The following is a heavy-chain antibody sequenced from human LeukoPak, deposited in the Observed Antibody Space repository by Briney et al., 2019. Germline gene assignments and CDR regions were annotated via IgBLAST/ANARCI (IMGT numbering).Heavy chain of an antibody. V-gene: IGHV3-9*01. D-gene: IGHD6-13*01. J-gene: IGHJ4*02. CDR2: ISWNSDSI. CDR3: ARTDRNIAAAGFDY. CDR1: GSTFDDYA. Sequence: PGRSLRLSCAASGSTFDDYAMHWVRQAPGKGLEWVSGISWNSDSIGYADSVKGRFTISRDNAKNSLYLQMNSLRAEDTALYYCARTDRNIAAAGFDYWGQGTLVTVSS.